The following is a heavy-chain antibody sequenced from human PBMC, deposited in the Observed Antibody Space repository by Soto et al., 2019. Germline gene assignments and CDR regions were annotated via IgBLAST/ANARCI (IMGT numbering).Heavy chain of an antibody. CDR3: ARALDGSGSYSFDY. CDR2: INPSGGGT. D-gene: IGHD3-10*01. Sequence: QVQLVQSGAEVKKPGASVKVSCKASGNTFRNYYMYWVRQAPGQGLEWMGVINPSGGGTSYAQKFQGRVTMTRDTSTSTFYMELSSLRSEDTAVYYCARALDGSGSYSFDYWGQGTLVTVSS. J-gene: IGHJ4*02. CDR1: GNTFRNYY. V-gene: IGHV1-46*01.